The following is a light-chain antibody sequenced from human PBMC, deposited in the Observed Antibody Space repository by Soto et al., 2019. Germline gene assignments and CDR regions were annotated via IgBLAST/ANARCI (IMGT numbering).Light chain of an antibody. Sequence: QAVVTQPLSVSGAPGQTITMSCTGSGSNVGASYDVHWYQVLPGAGPRLLIYKNNNRPSGVPDRFSGSKSGTSASLAITGLRAEDEADYYCQSYDNILSGPLFGGGTKVTVL. J-gene: IGLJ3*02. CDR1: GSNVGASYD. CDR2: KNN. CDR3: QSYDNILSGPL. V-gene: IGLV1-40*01.